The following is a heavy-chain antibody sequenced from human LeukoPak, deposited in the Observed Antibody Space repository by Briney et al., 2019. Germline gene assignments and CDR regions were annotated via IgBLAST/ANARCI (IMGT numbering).Heavy chain of an antibody. Sequence: GGSLRLSCAASGFIFSRYEMNWVRQAPGKGLEWVSYISSSGSTIYYADSVKGRFTISRDNAKNSLSLQMNSLRAEDTAVYYCATSHASSGNDWGQGTLVTVSS. D-gene: IGHD3-22*01. V-gene: IGHV3-48*03. J-gene: IGHJ4*02. CDR3: ATSHASSGND. CDR2: ISSSGSTI. CDR1: GFIFSRYE.